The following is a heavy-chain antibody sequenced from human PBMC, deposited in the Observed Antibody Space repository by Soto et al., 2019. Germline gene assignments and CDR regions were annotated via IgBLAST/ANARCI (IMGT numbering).Heavy chain of an antibody. D-gene: IGHD6-19*01. CDR3: ARDGGATAVAGTYILAFDY. V-gene: IGHV3-66*01. CDR1: GFTVSSNY. CDR2: IYSGGST. J-gene: IGHJ4*02. Sequence: GGSLRLSCAASGFTVSSNYMSWVRQAPGKGLEWVSVIYSGGSTYYADSVKGRFTISRDNSKNTLYLQMNSLRAEDTAVYYCARDGGATAVAGTYILAFDYWGQGTLVTVSS.